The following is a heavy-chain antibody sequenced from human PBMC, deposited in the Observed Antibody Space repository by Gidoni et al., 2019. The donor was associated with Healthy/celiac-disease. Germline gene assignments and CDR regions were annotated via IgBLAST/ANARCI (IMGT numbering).Heavy chain of an antibody. V-gene: IGHV1-69*06. D-gene: IGHD6-19*01. Sequence: QVQLVQSGAEVKKPGSSVKVSCKASGGTFSSYAISWVRQAPGQGLEWMGGIIPIFGTANYAQKFQGRVTITADKSTSTAYMELSSLRSEDTAVYYCARVKGTTAGTPHRYGMDVWGQGTTVTVSS. CDR3: ARVKGTTAGTPHRYGMDV. J-gene: IGHJ6*02. CDR2: IIPIFGTA. CDR1: GGTFSSYA.